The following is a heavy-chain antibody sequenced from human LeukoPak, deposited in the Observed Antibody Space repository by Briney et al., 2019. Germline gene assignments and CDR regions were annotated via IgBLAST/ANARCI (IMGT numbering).Heavy chain of an antibody. J-gene: IGHJ4*02. D-gene: IGHD3-10*02. V-gene: IGHV3-20*04. CDR1: GFTFDDSA. CDR3: ARAGTKSCSQTYLDY. CDR2: IDCDENSI. Sequence: GGSLRLSCAASGFTFDDSAMNWVRQAPGKGLEWVSGIDCDENSIGYADSVKGRLTTSRDNASNSLYLQMNSRRGADDAVYYCARAGTKSCSQTYLDYWGQGTLVTVSS.